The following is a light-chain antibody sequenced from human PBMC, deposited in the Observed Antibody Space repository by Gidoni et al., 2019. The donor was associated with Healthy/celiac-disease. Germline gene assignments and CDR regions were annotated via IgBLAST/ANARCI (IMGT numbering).Light chain of an antibody. V-gene: IGLV3-1*01. CDR2: QDS. J-gene: IGLJ2*01. CDR3: QAWDSSTAV. CDR1: KLGDKY. Sequence: SYELTQPPPVSVSPGQTASITCSGDKLGDKYACWYQQKPGQSPVLVIYQDSKGPSGIPERFSGSNSGNTATLTISGTQAMDEADYYCQAWDSSTAVFGGGTKLTVL.